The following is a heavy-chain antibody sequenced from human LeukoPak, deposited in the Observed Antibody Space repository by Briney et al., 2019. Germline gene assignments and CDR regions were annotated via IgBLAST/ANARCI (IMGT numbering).Heavy chain of an antibody. V-gene: IGHV3-48*03. D-gene: IGHD6-13*01. CDR2: ISSSGSTI. J-gene: IGHJ4*02. CDR3: VASSWAYYFDY. CDR1: GFTFSNYE. Sequence: GSLRLSCAASGFTFSNYEMNWVRQAPGKGLEWVSYISSSGSTIYYADSVKGRFTISRDNAKNSQYLQMNSLRVEDTAVYYCVASSWAYYFDYWGQGTLVTVSS.